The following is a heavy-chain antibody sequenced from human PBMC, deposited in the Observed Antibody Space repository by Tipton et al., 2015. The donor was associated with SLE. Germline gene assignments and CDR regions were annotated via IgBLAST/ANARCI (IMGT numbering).Heavy chain of an antibody. J-gene: IGHJ4*02. CDR1: GGSISGSSDY. CDR2: VYHSGTT. V-gene: IGHV4-39*02. D-gene: IGHD6-19*01. CDR3: IKSSPGYTSGGGSLDY. Sequence: LRLSCTVSGGSISGSSDYWGWVRQSPGKGLEWIGNVYHSGTTFYTPSLRSRVSLSVDTSNNHFSLKLSSVTAADTAVYYCIKSSPGYTSGGGSLDYWGQGILVTVSS.